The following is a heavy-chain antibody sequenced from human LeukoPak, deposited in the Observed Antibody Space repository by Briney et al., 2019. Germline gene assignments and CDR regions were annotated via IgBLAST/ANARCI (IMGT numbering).Heavy chain of an antibody. J-gene: IGHJ4*02. CDR2: IKQDGSEK. D-gene: IGHD5-18*01. V-gene: IGHV3-7*01. Sequence: PGGSLRLSCAASGFTFSSYWMSWVRQAPGKGLEWVANIKQDGSEKYYVDSVKGRFTISRDNAKNSLYLQMNSLRAEDTAVYYCARIQLWLMGSGFDYWGQGTLVTVSS. CDR3: ARIQLWLMGSGFDY. CDR1: GFTFSSYW.